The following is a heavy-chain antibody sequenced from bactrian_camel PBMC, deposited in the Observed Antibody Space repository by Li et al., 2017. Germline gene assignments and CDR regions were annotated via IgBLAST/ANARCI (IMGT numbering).Heavy chain of an antibody. CDR1: GYTYSGAC. CDR3: AADVVPSQEHAWVLGENGF. V-gene: IGHV3S40*01. Sequence: VQLVESGGGLVQPGGSLTLSCTTSGYTYSGACKGWFRQVPGKEREIVAAIYTIDGESTGYADAVKGRFTISQDDAKKTVHLQMNSLKPEDTAMYYCAADVVPSQEHAWVLGENGFWGQGTQVTVS. CDR2: IYTIDGEST. J-gene: IGHJ6*01. D-gene: IGHD3*01.